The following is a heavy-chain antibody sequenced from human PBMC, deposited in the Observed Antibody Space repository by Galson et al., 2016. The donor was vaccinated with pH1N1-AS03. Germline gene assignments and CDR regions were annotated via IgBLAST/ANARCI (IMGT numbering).Heavy chain of an antibody. CDR3: ARQDSSGYFHGLDG. CDR1: GFTFTTYW. J-gene: IGHJ3*01. CDR2: INNEGTST. V-gene: IGHV3-74*01. D-gene: IGHD3-22*01. Sequence: SLRLSCAASGFTFTTYWMHWVRQAPGRGLVWVSSINNEGTSTRDTDSVRGRFFISRDNAKNTVYLQMNSLRAEDTAVYYCARQDSSGYFHGLDGWGQGATVTVSS.